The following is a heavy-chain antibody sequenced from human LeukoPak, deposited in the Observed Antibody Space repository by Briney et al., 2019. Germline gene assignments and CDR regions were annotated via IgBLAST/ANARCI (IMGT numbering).Heavy chain of an antibody. J-gene: IGHJ4*02. CDR2: ISAYNGNT. CDR3: ARVLLGYCSSTSCYGSSVMGYYFDY. CDR1: GYTFTSYG. V-gene: IGHV1-18*01. Sequence: ASVTVSCKASGYTFTSYGISWVRQAPGQGLEWMGWISAYNGNTNYAQKLQGRVTMTTDTSTSTAYMELRSLRSDDTAVYYCARVLLGYCSSTSCYGSSVMGYYFDYWGQGTLVTVSS. D-gene: IGHD2-2*01.